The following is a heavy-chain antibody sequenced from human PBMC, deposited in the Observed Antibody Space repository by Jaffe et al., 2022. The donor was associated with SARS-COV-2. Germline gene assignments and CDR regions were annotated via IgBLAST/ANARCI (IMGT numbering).Heavy chain of an antibody. J-gene: IGHJ6*02. D-gene: IGHD6-6*01. CDR1: GESFTGYY. CDR3: ARQTIAATAQGRLAYGMDV. CDR2: LNHSGHT. V-gene: IGHV4-34*01. Sequence: QVQLQQWGARLLKPSDTLSLTCAVYGESFTGYYWSWIRQSPGKGLEWIGELNHSGHTYYNPSFTGRVTMSVDTSKNQFSLRLTSVTAADTAVYYCARQTIAATAQGRLAYGMDVWGQGTTVTVSS.